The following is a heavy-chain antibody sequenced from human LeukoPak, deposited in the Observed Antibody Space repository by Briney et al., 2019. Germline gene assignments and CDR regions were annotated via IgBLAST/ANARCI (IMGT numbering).Heavy chain of an antibody. V-gene: IGHV4-4*07. CDR1: GGSISSYY. CDR3: ARVQYSTSWTYYFDY. D-gene: IGHD6-13*01. CDR2: IYTSGST. J-gene: IGHJ4*02. Sequence: PSETLSLTCTVSGGSISSYYWSWIRQPAGKGLEWIGRIYTSGSTNYNPSLKSRVTMSVDTSKNQFSLKLSSVTAADTAVYYCARVQYSTSWTYYFDYWGQEPKATVSS.